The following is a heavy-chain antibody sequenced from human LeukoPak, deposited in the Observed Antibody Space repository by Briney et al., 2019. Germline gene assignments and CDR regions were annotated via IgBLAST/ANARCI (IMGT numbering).Heavy chain of an antibody. CDR1: GFTFSSYG. CDR2: IWYDGSNK. J-gene: IGHJ4*02. V-gene: IGHV3-33*01. Sequence: PGGSLRLSCAASGFTFSSYGMHWVRQAPGKGLEWVAVIWYDGSNKYYADSVKGRFTISRDNSKNTLYLQMNSLRAEDTAVYYCARAGDFWSGYYVDYWGQGTLVTVSS. D-gene: IGHD3-3*01. CDR3: ARAGDFWSGYYVDY.